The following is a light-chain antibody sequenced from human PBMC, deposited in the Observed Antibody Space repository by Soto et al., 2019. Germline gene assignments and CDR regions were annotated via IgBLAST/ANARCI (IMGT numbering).Light chain of an antibody. J-gene: IGKJ1*01. CDR2: GAS. CDR3: QQYCSSGT. V-gene: IGKV3-20*01. Sequence: IVLTQTPGTLSLYPGERATLSCRASQSVSNNYLAWYQQKPGQAPRLLIYGASNRATGIPDRLSGSGSGTDFTLTISRLEPEDFAVYYCQQYCSSGTFGQGTKVDIK. CDR1: QSVSNNY.